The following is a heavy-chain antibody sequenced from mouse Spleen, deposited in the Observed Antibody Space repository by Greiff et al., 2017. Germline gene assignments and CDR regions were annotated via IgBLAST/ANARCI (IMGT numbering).Heavy chain of an antibody. D-gene: IGHD4-1*01. CDR2: IWGDGST. J-gene: IGHJ1*01. V-gene: IGHV2-6-7*02. CDR3: ARGGTNWDVYWYFDV. CDR1: GFSLTGYG. Sequence: VQLQESGPGLVAPSQSLSITCTVSGFSLTGYGVNWVRQPPGKGLEWLGMIWGDGSTDYNSALKSRLSISKDNSKSQVFLKMNSLQTDDTARYYCARGGTNWDVYWYFDVWGAGTTVTVSS.